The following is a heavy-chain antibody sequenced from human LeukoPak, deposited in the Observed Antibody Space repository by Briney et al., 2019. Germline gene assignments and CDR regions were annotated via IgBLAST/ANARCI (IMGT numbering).Heavy chain of an antibody. D-gene: IGHD3-22*01. Sequence: SETLSLTWTVSGGSISSYYWSWIRQPPGKGLVWIGYIYYSGSTNYNPSLESRVTISVDTSKNQFSLKLSSVTAADTAVYYCARARPSYYYDSSGYGPYNWFDPWGQGTLVTVSS. J-gene: IGHJ5*02. CDR1: GGSISSYY. CDR2: IYYSGST. CDR3: ARARPSYYYDSSGYGPYNWFDP. V-gene: IGHV4-59*01.